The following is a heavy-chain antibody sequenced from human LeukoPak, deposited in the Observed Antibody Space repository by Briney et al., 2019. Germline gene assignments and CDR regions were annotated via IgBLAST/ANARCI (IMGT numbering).Heavy chain of an antibody. Sequence: AGGSLRLSCAASGFTFSSCAMHWVRQAPGKGLEWVAVISYDGSNKYYADSVKGRFTISRDNSKNTLYLQMNSLRAEDTAVYYCAREGQQLIPDYWGQGTLVTVSS. V-gene: IGHV3-30-3*01. D-gene: IGHD6-13*01. CDR3: AREGQQLIPDY. J-gene: IGHJ4*02. CDR1: GFTFSSCA. CDR2: ISYDGSNK.